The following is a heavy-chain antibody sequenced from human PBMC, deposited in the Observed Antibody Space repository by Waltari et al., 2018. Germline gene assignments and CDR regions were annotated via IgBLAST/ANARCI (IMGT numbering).Heavy chain of an antibody. CDR3: ARSSYGDYGPEWFDP. J-gene: IGHJ5*02. CDR2: IYYSGST. V-gene: IGHV4-30-4*08. Sequence: QVQLQESGPGLVKPSQTLSLTCTVPGGSISSGYYYWSWIRQPPGKGLEWIGYIYYSGSTYYNPSLKSRVTISVDTSKNQFSLKLSSVTAADTAVYYCARSSYGDYGPEWFDPWGQGTLVTVSS. CDR1: GGSISSGYYY. D-gene: IGHD4-17*01.